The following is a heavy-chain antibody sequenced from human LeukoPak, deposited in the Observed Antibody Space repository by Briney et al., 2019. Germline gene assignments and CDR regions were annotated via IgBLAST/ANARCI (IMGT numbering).Heavy chain of an antibody. J-gene: IGHJ4*02. CDR1: GYTFTSYG. CDR3: ARAWEVIPAAHLDY. D-gene: IGHD2-2*01. Sequence: ASVKVSCKASGYTFTSYGISWVRQAPGQGLEWMGWISAYNGNTNYAQKLQGGVTMTTDTSTSTAYMELRSLRSDDSAVYYCARAWEVIPAAHLDYWGQGTLVTVSS. V-gene: IGHV1-18*01. CDR2: ISAYNGNT.